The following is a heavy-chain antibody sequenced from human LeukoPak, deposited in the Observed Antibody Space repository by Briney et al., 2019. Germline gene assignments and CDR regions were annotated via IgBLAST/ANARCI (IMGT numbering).Heavy chain of an antibody. J-gene: IGHJ4*02. CDR2: ISDSGTST. V-gene: IGHV3-23*01. D-gene: IGHD5-18*01. CDR1: GFTFSRYA. CDR3: GKTTVGYSSGQKPAWPVDY. Sequence: GGSLRLVCAASGFTFSRYATSWVRRAPGKGLQWVSIISDSGTSTYYADSVKGRFTISRDNSKNTMYLQMNSLRAEDTAVYYCGKTTVGYSSGQKPAWPVDYWGQGTLVTVSS.